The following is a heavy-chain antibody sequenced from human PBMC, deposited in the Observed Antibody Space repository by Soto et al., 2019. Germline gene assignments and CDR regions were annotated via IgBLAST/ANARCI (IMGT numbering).Heavy chain of an antibody. Sequence: GASVKVSCKASGYTFTSYAMHWVRQAPGQRLEWMGWINAGNGNTKYSQKFQGRVTITRDTSASTAYMELSSLRSEDTAVYYCARDYYDSSGYSKGHMGFDYWGQGTLVTVSS. D-gene: IGHD3-22*01. V-gene: IGHV1-3*01. CDR1: GYTFTSYA. CDR3: ARDYYDSSGYSKGHMGFDY. CDR2: INAGNGNT. J-gene: IGHJ4*02.